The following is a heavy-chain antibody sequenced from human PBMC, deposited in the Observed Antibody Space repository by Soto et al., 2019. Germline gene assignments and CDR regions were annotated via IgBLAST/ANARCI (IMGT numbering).Heavy chain of an antibody. D-gene: IGHD3-10*01. CDR3: ERTSYYGSGSPSGWFDP. V-gene: IGHV4-59*08. J-gene: IGHJ5*02. CDR2: IYYSGST. Sequence: SETXSLTCTVSGGSISSYYWSWIRQPPGKGLEWIGYIYYSGSTNYNPSLKSRVTISVDTSKNQFSLKLSSVTAADTAVYYCERTSYYGSGSPSGWFDPWGQGTLVTVSS. CDR1: GGSISSYY.